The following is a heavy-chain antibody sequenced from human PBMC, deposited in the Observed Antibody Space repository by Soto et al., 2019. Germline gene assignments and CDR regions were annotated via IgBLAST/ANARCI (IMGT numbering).Heavy chain of an antibody. Sequence: SETLSLTCTVSGGSISSSSYYWGWIRQPPGKGLEWIGSIYYSGSTYYNPSLKSRVTISVDTSKNQFSLKLSSVTAADTAVYYCARLLINWNYVLDYWGQGTLVTVSS. D-gene: IGHD1-7*01. CDR3: ARLLINWNYVLDY. CDR2: IYYSGST. CDR1: GGSISSSSYY. V-gene: IGHV4-39*01. J-gene: IGHJ4*02.